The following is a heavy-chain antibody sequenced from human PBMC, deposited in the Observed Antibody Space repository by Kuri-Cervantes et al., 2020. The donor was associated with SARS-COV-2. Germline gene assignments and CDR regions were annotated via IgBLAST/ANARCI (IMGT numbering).Heavy chain of an antibody. D-gene: IGHD6-13*01. V-gene: IGHV3-11*04. J-gene: IGHJ4*02. CDR2: ISSSGSTI. Sequence: GGSLRLSCAASGFTFSDYYMSWIRQAPGKGLEWVSYISSSGSTIYYADSVKGRFTISRDNAKNSLYLQMSSLRAEDTAVYYCARSGSSWYFWERLLFDYWGQGTLVTVSS. CDR3: ARSGSSWYFWERLLFDY. CDR1: GFTFSDYY.